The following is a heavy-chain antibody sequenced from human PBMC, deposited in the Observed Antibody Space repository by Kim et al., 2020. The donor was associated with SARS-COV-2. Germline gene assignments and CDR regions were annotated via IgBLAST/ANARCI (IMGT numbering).Heavy chain of an antibody. Sequence: GGSLRLSCAASGFTFSSYSMNWVRQAPGKGLEWVSSISSSSSYIYYADSVKGRFTISRDNAKNSLYLQMNSLRAEDTAVYYCARDPLGGYSSSWYDYWGQGTLVTVSS. CDR1: GFTFSSYS. CDR3: ARDPLGGYSSSWYDY. D-gene: IGHD6-13*01. J-gene: IGHJ4*02. V-gene: IGHV3-21*01. CDR2: ISSSSSYI.